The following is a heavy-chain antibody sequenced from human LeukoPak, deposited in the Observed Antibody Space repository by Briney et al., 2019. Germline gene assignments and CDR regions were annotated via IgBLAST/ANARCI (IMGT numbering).Heavy chain of an antibody. CDR1: GFTFSSYA. D-gene: IGHD5-24*01. CDR2: ISGSGSGGST. Sequence: GGSLRLSCAASGFTFSSYAMSWVRQAPGKGLEWVSAISGSGSGGSTYYADSVKGRFTISRDNSKNTLYLQMNSLRAEDTAVYYCAKSGYNRFDYWGQGTLVTVSS. CDR3: AKSGYNRFDY. J-gene: IGHJ4*02. V-gene: IGHV3-23*01.